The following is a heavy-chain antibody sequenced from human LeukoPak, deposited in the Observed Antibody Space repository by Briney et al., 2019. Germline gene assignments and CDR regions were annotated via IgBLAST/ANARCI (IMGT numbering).Heavy chain of an antibody. D-gene: IGHD3-3*01. CDR2: ISYDGSNK. Sequence: GGSLRLSCAASGFTFSSYAMHWVRQAPGKGLEWVAVISYDGSNKYYADSVKGRFTISRDNSKNTLYLQMNSLRAEDTAVYYCARGHTIFGVVIDMDVWGKGTTVTVSS. CDR1: GFTFSSYA. CDR3: ARGHTIFGVVIDMDV. J-gene: IGHJ6*03. V-gene: IGHV3-30*04.